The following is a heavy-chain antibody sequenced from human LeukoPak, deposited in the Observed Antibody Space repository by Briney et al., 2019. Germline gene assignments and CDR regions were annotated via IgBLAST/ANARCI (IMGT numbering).Heavy chain of an antibody. J-gene: IGHJ4*02. CDR2: IWSVDGEK. D-gene: IGHD3-10*01. CDR1: NFPFKNYG. V-gene: IGHV3-33*03. CDR3: AKEGPGGLNF. Sequence: TGGSLRLSCAATNFPFKNYGMHWVRQSPGKGLEWVAVIWSVDGEKHYLDSVKGRFTISRDNSKNMLFLQMNSLRIEDTAVYYCAKEGPGGLNFWGQGTLVTVSS.